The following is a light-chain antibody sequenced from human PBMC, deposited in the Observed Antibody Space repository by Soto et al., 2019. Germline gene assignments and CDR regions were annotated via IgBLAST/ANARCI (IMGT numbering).Light chain of an antibody. V-gene: IGKV1D-13*01. J-gene: IGKJ5*01. CDR3: QQFDYSPVT. CDR2: DAS. Sequence: IQLTQSPSSLSASVGDSVMITCRASQGISLSLAWFHQKPGKAPTLLIYDASSLERGVPSRFRGSGSGADFTLSINGLRPEDLGTYFCQQFDYSPVTFGQGTRLEI. CDR1: QGISLS.